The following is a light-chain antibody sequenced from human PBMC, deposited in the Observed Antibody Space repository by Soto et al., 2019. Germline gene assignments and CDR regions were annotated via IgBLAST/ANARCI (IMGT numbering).Light chain of an antibody. V-gene: IGKV1-5*03. CDR1: QSISSW. J-gene: IGKJ4*01. CDR3: QQYNSYSPLT. CDR2: KAS. Sequence: DIQMTQSPSTLSASVGDRVTITCRASQSISSWLAWYQQKPGKAPKLLIYKASSLESGVPSRFSGRGSGTEFTLTIISLQPDDFATYYCQQYNSYSPLTFGGGTKVEIK.